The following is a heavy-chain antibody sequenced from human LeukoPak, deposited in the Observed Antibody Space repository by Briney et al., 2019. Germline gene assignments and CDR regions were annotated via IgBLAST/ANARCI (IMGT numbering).Heavy chain of an antibody. V-gene: IGHV1-69*05. CDR2: SIPIFGTA. Sequence: ASVKVSCKASGGTLSSYAISWVRQAPGQGLEWMGRSIPIFGTANYAQKFQGRVTITTHESTSTAYMELSSLRSEDTAVYYCAREKTSGYSSSYFDYWGQGTLVTVSS. CDR3: AREKTSGYSSSYFDY. CDR1: GGTLSSYA. J-gene: IGHJ4*02. D-gene: IGHD5-18*01.